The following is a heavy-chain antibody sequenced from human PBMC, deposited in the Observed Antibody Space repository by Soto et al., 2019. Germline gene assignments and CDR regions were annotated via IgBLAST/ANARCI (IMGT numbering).Heavy chain of an antibody. J-gene: IGHJ6*03. V-gene: IGHV4-39*07. CDR2: IYYRGNA. CDR1: DDSINSDKYY. CDR3: ARVRHNELWSGYYSYYYYYMYV. Sequence: TSETLSLTCSVSDDSINSDKYYWGWIRQPPGKGLEWIGSIYYRGNAYYNPSLQTRVTISLDKSRSQFSLKLSPVTAADTAVYYCARVRHNELWSGYYSYYYYYMYVWGQGTTVTVSS. D-gene: IGHD3-3*01.